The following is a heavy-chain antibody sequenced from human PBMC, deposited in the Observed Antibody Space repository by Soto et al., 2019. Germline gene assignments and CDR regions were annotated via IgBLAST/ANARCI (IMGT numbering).Heavy chain of an antibody. D-gene: IGHD5-12*01. CDR1: GGSINTFY. Sequence: QVRLQESGPGLLKPSETLSLTCTVSGGSINTFYWSWVRQPAGKGLEWIGRIFSSGSTSFNPSLESRAAMSVDTSKNHFSLNLSSVTAADMAVYYCAREGSYSAYNFAHGIQLCSVDFWGQGALVTVSS. CDR3: AREGSYSAYNFAHGIQLCSVDF. CDR2: IFSSGST. J-gene: IGHJ4*02. V-gene: IGHV4-4*07.